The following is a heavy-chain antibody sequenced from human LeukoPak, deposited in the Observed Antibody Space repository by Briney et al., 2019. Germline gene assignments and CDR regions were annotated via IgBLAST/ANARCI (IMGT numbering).Heavy chain of an antibody. D-gene: IGHD5-24*01. V-gene: IGHV3-48*01. J-gene: IGHJ4*02. CDR3: ARDYKYAFDN. CDR1: GFTFRDYS. Sequence: GGSLRLSCAASGFTFRDYSMNWVRQAPGKGLEWISYIGIDSGNTNYADSVKGRFTISRDKAKNSLYLQMNSLRVGGTAVYYCARDYKYAFDNWGQGNLVTVSS. CDR2: IGIDSGNT.